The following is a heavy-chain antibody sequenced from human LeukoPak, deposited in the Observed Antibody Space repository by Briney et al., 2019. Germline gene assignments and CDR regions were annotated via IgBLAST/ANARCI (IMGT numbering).Heavy chain of an antibody. Sequence: GGSLRLSCAASGFTFSSYGMHWVRQAPGKGLEWVAVISYDGSNKYYGDSVKGRFTISRDNSENTLYLQMKSLRAEDTAVYFCAKRVNYAFDIWGQGTMVTVSS. D-gene: IGHD1-7*01. CDR2: ISYDGSNK. CDR3: AKRVNYAFDI. J-gene: IGHJ3*02. CDR1: GFTFSSYG. V-gene: IGHV3-30*18.